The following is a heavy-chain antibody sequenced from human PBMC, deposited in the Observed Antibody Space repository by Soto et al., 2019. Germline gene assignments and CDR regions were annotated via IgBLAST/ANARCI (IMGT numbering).Heavy chain of an antibody. D-gene: IGHD4-17*01. CDR1: GYTFTSYD. CDR2: MNPKSGKT. CDR3: ARTSSGHTYGPLDP. V-gene: IGHV1-8*01. Sequence: ASVKVSCKASGYTFTSYDINWVRQTTGQGLEWIGWMNPKSGKTGYAQRFQGRLTLTWDTSISTSYMYLSSLRSDDTAVYYCARTSSGHTYGPLDPWGQGTLVTVSS. J-gene: IGHJ5*02.